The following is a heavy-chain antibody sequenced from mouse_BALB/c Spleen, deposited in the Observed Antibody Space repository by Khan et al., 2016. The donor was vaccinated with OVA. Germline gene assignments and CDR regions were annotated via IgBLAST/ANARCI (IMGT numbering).Heavy chain of an antibody. D-gene: IGHD2-2*01. CDR2: ISSGGSYT. CDR1: GFTFSSDG. V-gene: IGHV5-6*01. Sequence: EVELVESGGDLVKPGGSLKLSCAASGFTFSSDGMSWVRQTPDKRQEWGAAISSGGSYTYSPDSLKARFTISRDTAKNTLSLQMSSLKSEDTAIYYGAGQSGYDKGSAMEFWGQGTSVTVSS. J-gene: IGHJ4*01. CDR3: AGQSGYDKGSAMEF.